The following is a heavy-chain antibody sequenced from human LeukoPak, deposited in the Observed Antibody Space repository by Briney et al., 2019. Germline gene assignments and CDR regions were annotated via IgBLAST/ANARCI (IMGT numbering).Heavy chain of an antibody. D-gene: IGHD2-2*01. V-gene: IGHV1-3*01. J-gene: IGHJ5*02. Sequence: GASVKVSCKTSGYTFTTYAIHWVRQAPGQRLEWMGLINADDGNTRYSQRFQGRVTITRDTCANTAYMELSSLRFEDTAVYYCARGIVVQPSANWFDPWGQGTPVTVSS. CDR3: ARGIVVQPSANWFDP. CDR1: GYTFTTYA. CDR2: INADDGNT.